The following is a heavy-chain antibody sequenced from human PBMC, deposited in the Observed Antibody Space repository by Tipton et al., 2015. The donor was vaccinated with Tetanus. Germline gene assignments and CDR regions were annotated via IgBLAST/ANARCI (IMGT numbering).Heavy chain of an antibody. CDR3: ARRLQTGGDF. D-gene: IGHD1-14*01. CDR2: IYPGDSDT. J-gene: IGHJ4*02. CDR1: GYSFSTYW. V-gene: IGHV5-51*03. Sequence: QSGPEVKKRGESLRISRRGSGYSFSTYWIAWVRQMPGKGLEWMGIIYPGDSDTRYNPSFQGQVTFSADKSISTAYLQWSSLKASDTAMYYCARRLQTGGDFWGQGTLVTVSS.